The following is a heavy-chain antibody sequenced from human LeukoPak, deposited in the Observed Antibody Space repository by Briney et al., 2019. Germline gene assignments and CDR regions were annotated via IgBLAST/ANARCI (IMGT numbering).Heavy chain of an antibody. CDR3: ARVRTEWYIDL. J-gene: IGHJ2*01. V-gene: IGHV3-7*01. Sequence: GGSLRLSCAASGFIFCAYWVTWVRQAPGMGLEWVANMKEDGGEKIYVDSVRGRFTISRDNAKNSVYLQMNSLRVEDTGVYYCARVRTEWYIDLWGRGTLVTVST. D-gene: IGHD2-8*02. CDR1: GFIFCAYW. CDR2: MKEDGGEK.